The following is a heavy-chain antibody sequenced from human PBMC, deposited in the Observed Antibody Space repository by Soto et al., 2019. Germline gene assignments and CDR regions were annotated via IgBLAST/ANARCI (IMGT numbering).Heavy chain of an antibody. V-gene: IGHV3-30*18. J-gene: IGHJ4*02. CDR1: GFTFSSYG. CDR3: AKSGERYCTGGSCYFDC. CDR2: ISYDGKYK. Sequence: VQLVESGGGVVQPGRSLRLSCAASGFTFSSYGMHWVRQAPGQGLEWVAIISYDGKYKYYGDSVKGRFTISRDNSKNTLYLQMDSLRAEDTAVYYCAKSGERYCTGGSCYFDCWGQGSVVTVSS. D-gene: IGHD2-8*02.